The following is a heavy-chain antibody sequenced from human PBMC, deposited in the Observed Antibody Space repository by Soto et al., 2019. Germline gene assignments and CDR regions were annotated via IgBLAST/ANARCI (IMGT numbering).Heavy chain of an antibody. CDR2: FYYSGTT. V-gene: IGHV4-59*08. D-gene: IGHD3-16*01. CDR1: GGSISNYY. J-gene: IGHJ3*01. CDR3: ARQPPRGDDSFDV. Sequence: QVQLQESGPGLVKPLETLSLTCAVSGGSISNYYWSWIRQTPGKRLEWIGYFYYSGTTKYNPSLKSRVTISEDPSKNQFSLELTSVTAADTAVYYCARQPPRGDDSFDVWGQGTMVTVSS.